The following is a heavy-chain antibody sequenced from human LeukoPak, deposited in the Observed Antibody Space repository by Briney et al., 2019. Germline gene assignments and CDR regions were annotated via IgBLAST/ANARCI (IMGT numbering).Heavy chain of an antibody. CDR1: GFTFSSYA. D-gene: IGHD3-22*01. CDR3: ALTDSSGYYRDY. Sequence: PGGSLRLSCAASGFTFSSYAMSWVRQAPGKGLEWVSAISGSGGSTYYADSVKGRFTISRDNSKNTLYLQMNSLRAEDTAVYYCALTDSSGYYRDYWGQGTLVTVSS. CDR2: ISGSGGST. J-gene: IGHJ4*02. V-gene: IGHV3-23*01.